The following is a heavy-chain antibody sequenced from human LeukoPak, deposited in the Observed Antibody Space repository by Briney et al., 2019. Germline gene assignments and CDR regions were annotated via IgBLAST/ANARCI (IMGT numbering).Heavy chain of an antibody. V-gene: IGHV4-39*07. Sequence: SETLSLTCTVSGGSISSYYWGWIRQPPGKGLEWIVSVYYSEKTYYNPSLKSRVTISIETSKNQFSLKVNSVTAADTAVYYCARDGNSGYDVAGTKNPCYGMDVWAKGPRSPSP. CDR1: GGSISSYY. CDR2: VYYSEKT. CDR3: ARDGNSGYDVAGTKNPCYGMDV. D-gene: IGHD5-12*01. J-gene: IGHJ6*02.